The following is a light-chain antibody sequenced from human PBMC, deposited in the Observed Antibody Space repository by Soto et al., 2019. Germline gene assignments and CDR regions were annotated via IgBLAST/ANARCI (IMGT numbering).Light chain of an antibody. CDR3: QQRKNWPPIP. J-gene: IGKJ5*01. V-gene: IGKV3-11*01. Sequence: THSLATLSLSPEETATLSCRASQNVDKFLAWYQQRPGQPPRLLIFDSSNRATGVPVRFSGSGSGTVFTLTIGSLEPEDSAVYYCQQRKNWPPIPFGQGTRLEI. CDR1: QNVDKF. CDR2: DSS.